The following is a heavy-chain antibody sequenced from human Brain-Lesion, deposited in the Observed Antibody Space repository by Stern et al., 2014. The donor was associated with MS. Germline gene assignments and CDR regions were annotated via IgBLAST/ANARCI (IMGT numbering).Heavy chain of an antibody. J-gene: IGHJ5*02. CDR2: VSYDGSNK. V-gene: IGHV3-30*18. CDR1: GFTFGSCA. D-gene: IGHD2/OR15-2a*01. Sequence: VQLVESGGGVVQPGRPLSLSCVASGFTFGSCALHWVRQAPGKGLEWVAGVSYDGSNKSYADSARGSFTISRDNSQNTLYMQMSSLRPEDTAVYYCAKDRQYLTYCFDHWGQGSLVTVSS. CDR3: AKDRQYLTYCFDH.